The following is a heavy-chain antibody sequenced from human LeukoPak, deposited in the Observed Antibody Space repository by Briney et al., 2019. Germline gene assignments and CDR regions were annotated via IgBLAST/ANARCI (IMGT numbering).Heavy chain of an antibody. V-gene: IGHV4-34*01. CDR1: GGSFSGYY. Sequence: SETLSLTCAVYGGSFSGYYWSWIRQPPGKGLEWIGEINHSGSTNYNPSLKSRVTISVDTSKNQFSLKLSSVTAADTAVYYCARHITYYYGSGSYYNPPLYFDYWGQGTLVTVSS. D-gene: IGHD3-10*01. J-gene: IGHJ4*02. CDR3: ARHITYYYGSGSYYNPPLYFDY. CDR2: INHSGST.